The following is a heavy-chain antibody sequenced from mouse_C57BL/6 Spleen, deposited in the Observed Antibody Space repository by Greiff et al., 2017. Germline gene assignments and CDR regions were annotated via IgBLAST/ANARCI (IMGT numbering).Heavy chain of an antibody. CDR2: INPNNGGT. V-gene: IGHV1-18*01. CDR3: ARSLYGARDYFDY. J-gene: IGHJ2*01. Sequence: VQLQQSGPELVKPGASVKIPCKASGYTFTDYNMDWVKQSHGKSLEWIGDINPNNGGTIYNQKFKGKATLTVDKSSSTAYMELRSLTSEDTAVYYCARSLYGARDYFDYWGQGTTLTVSS. D-gene: IGHD1-1*02. CDR1: GYTFTDYN.